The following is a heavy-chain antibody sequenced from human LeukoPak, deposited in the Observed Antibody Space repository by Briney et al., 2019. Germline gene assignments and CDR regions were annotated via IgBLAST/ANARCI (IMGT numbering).Heavy chain of an antibody. CDR2: ISSSSSTL. Sequence: GGSLRLSCAASGFTFSSYSMNWVRQAPGKGLEWVSYISSSSSTLYYADSEKGRFTISRDNAKNSLYLQMNSLRDEDTAVYYCARGYYGSGSYSLDYWGQGTLVTISS. J-gene: IGHJ4*02. CDR1: GFTFSSYS. CDR3: ARGYYGSGSYSLDY. D-gene: IGHD3-10*01. V-gene: IGHV3-48*02.